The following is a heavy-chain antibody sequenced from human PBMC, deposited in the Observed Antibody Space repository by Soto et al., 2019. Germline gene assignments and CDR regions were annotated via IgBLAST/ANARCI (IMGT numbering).Heavy chain of an antibody. CDR2: ISSSATII. CDR1: GFPLSDYY. V-gene: IGHV3-11*01. D-gene: IGHD6-19*01. CDR3: ARAVKQWLVGGDYYYYYMDV. Sequence: PGGSMRLSCEASGFPLSDYYMTWIRQAPGKGLEWISYISSSATIIYYADSVKGRFTISRDNAKTSLYLQMNSLRADDTAVYYCARAVKQWLVGGDYYYYYMDVWGKGTTVTVSS. J-gene: IGHJ6*03.